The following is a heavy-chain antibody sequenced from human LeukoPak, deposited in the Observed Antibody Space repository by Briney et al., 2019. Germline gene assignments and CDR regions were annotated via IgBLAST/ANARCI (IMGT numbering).Heavy chain of an antibody. CDR3: AKGGGYSYSSDFDY. Sequence: GGSLRLSCAASGFTFDNYAMHWVRQAPGKGLEWVSGISWNSGSIGYADSVKGRSTISRDNAKNSLYLQMNSLRAEDTALYYCAKGGGYSYSSDFDYWGQGTLVTVSS. D-gene: IGHD5-18*01. V-gene: IGHV3-9*01. CDR2: ISWNSGSI. J-gene: IGHJ4*02. CDR1: GFTFDNYA.